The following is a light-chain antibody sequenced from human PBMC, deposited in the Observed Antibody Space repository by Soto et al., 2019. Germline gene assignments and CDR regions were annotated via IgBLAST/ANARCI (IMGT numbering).Light chain of an antibody. CDR1: SSDVGGYNY. J-gene: IGLJ1*01. V-gene: IGLV2-14*01. Sequence: QSVLTQPASVSGSPGQSITISCTGTSSDVGGYNYVSWYQQHPGKAPKLMIYEVSNRPSRVSNRFSGSKSGNTASLTISALQAEDEADYYCSSYTRSSTSYVFGTGTKVTVL. CDR3: SSYTRSSTSYV. CDR2: EVS.